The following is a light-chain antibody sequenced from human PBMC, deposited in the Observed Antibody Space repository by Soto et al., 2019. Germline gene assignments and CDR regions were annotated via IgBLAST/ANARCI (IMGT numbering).Light chain of an antibody. CDR1: QSVSSD. CDR3: QQYNEWPLT. CDR2: GAS. Sequence: EIVMTQSPATLSLSPGERATLSCRASQSVSSDLAWYQQKPGQAPRLLIYGASTRATGIPATFSGSGSGTEFTLTITSLQSEDFAVYYCQQYNEWPLTFGGGTKVEIK. J-gene: IGKJ4*01. V-gene: IGKV3-15*01.